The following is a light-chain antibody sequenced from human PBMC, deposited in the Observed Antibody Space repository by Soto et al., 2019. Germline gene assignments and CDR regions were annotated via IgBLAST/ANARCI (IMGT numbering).Light chain of an antibody. Sequence: EMVMTQSPATLSVSPGERVTLSCRASESVSTNLAWYQQKAGQAPRLLIYAASTRATGTPDRFSGSGSGTEFTLTISSLQPDDFATYYCQQYNSYSWTFGQGTKVDIK. CDR3: QQYNSYSWT. CDR1: ESVSTN. V-gene: IGKV3-15*01. CDR2: AAS. J-gene: IGKJ1*01.